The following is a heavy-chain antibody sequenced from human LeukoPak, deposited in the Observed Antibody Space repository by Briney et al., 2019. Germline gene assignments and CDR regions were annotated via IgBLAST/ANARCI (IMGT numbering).Heavy chain of an antibody. CDR3: AKDGVDIVVVVAAPGYFDY. CDR1: GVTVSSNY. Sequence: PGGSLRLSCAASGVTVSSNYMSWVRQAPGKGLEWVSVIYSGGSTYYADSVKGRFTISRDNSKNTLYLQMNSLRAEDTAVYYCAKDGVDIVVVVAAPGYFDYWGQGTLVTVSS. D-gene: IGHD2-15*01. V-gene: IGHV3-66*02. CDR2: IYSGGST. J-gene: IGHJ4*02.